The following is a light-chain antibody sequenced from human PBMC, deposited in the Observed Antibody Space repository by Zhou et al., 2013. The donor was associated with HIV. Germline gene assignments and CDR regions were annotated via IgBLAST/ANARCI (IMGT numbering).Light chain of an antibody. Sequence: DIQLTQSPSFLSASVGDRVTITCQASQDISNYLTWYQQKPGKAPKLLIYDASNLERGVSSGFSGSGSGTHFTFTISSLQPEDIATYYCQQSHSVPITFGGGTKVDIK. V-gene: IGKV1-33*01. J-gene: IGKJ4*01. CDR1: QDISNY. CDR2: DAS. CDR3: QQSHSVPIT.